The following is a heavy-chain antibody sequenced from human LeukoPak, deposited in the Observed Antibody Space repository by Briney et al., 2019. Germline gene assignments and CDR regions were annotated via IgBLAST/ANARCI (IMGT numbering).Heavy chain of an antibody. CDR2: IYYSGST. CDR3: ARSKVYYDAFDI. V-gene: IGHV4-59*01. Sequence: PSETLSLTCTVSGGSISSYYWSWIRQPPGKGLEWIGYIYYSGSTNYNPSLKSRVTISVDTSKNQFSLKLSSVTAADTAAYYCARSKVYYDAFDIWGQGTMVTVSS. J-gene: IGHJ3*02. D-gene: IGHD3-10*01. CDR1: GGSISSYY.